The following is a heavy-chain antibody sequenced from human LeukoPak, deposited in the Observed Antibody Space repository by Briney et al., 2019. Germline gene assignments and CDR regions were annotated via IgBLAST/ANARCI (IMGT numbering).Heavy chain of an antibody. D-gene: IGHD6-13*01. J-gene: IGHJ6*02. CDR3: ASIAAAGTGLDGMDV. V-gene: IGHV6-1*01. CDR1: GDSVSSNSAA. CDR2: TYYRSKWYN. Sequence: SQTLSLTCGISGDSVSSNSAAWNWIRQSSSRGLEWLGRTYYRSKWYNDYAVSVKSRITINPDTSKNQFSLQLNSVTPEDTAVYYCASIAAAGTGLDGMDVWGQGTTVTVSS.